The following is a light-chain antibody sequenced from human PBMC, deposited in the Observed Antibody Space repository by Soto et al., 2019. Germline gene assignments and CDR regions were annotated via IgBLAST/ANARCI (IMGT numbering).Light chain of an antibody. V-gene: IGLV2-23*02. Sequence: QAASVSGSPGQSITVSCTGTSSDVGNYNFVSWYQQYPGKAPKLMIYEVSKRPSGVSDRFSGSKSGNTASLTISGLQADDEADYYCCSYAGSSTSIFGTGTKVTVL. CDR1: SSDVGNYNF. CDR3: CSYAGSSTSI. J-gene: IGLJ1*01. CDR2: EVS.